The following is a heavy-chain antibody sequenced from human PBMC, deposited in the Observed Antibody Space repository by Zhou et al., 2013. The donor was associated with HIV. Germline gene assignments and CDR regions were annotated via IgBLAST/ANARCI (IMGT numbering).Heavy chain of an antibody. V-gene: IGHV3-43*01. CDR1: GFTFADYN. CDR2: ISWDGGRT. CDR3: AKDEPSHSSSWSYFDF. D-gene: IGHD6-13*01. Sequence: EVQLVESGGTVVQPGGSLRLSCAASGFTFADYNMHWVRQVPGKDLEWVALISWDGGRTDYADSVKGRFTVSRDNTKTSLFLQMHSLRPEDTAFYYCAKDEPSHSSSWSYFDFWGQGTLVSVSS. J-gene: IGHJ4*02.